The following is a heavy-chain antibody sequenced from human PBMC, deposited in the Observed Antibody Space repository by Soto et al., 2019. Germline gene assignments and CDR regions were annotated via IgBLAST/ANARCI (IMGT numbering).Heavy chain of an antibody. V-gene: IGHV1-18*01. CDR1: GYTFTNYG. D-gene: IGHD3-10*01. CDR2: ISAYKGDT. J-gene: IGHJ4*02. Sequence: ASVKVSCKASGYTFTNYGISWVRQAPGQGLEWMGWISAYKGDTNYAQNLRGRVTMTTDTSTNTAYMELRSLRDDDTAVYYCARDLDGSGSYYTDYWGPGTLVTVSS. CDR3: ARDLDGSGSYYTDY.